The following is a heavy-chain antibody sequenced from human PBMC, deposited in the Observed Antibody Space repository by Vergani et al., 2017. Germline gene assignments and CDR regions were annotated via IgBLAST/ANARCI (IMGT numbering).Heavy chain of an antibody. CDR2: IYYSGST. J-gene: IGHJ6*03. D-gene: IGHD6-6*01. CDR3: ARVGSSSGYYYYMDV. V-gene: IGHV4-39*07. CDR1: GGSISSSSYY. Sequence: QLQLQESGPGLVKPSETLSLTCTVSGGSISSSSYYWGWIRQPPGKGLEWIGSIYYSGSTYYNPSLKSRVTISVYTSKNQFSLKLSSVTAADTAVYYCARVGSSSGYYYYMDVWGKGTTVTVSS.